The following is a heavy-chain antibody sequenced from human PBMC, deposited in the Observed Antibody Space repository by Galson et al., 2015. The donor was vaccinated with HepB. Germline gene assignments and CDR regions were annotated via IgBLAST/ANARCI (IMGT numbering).Heavy chain of an antibody. D-gene: IGHD4-23*01. CDR1: GFTFNDYG. V-gene: IGHV3-33*01. J-gene: IGHJ4*02. CDR2: MYHDGGNK. Sequence: SLRLSCAGSGFTFNDYGMHWGRQAPGKGLEWVAVMYHDGGNKYYGGSVKGRFALSRDNSKNTLYLQMNRLSPEDTAVYYCARDRYRGTSGMADWGQGTLVTVSS. CDR3: ARDRYRGTSGMAD.